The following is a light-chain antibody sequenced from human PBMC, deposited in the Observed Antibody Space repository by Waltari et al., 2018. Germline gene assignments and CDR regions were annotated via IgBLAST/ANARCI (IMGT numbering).Light chain of an antibody. Sequence: ESVLPQSPASLSLSPGESVTLSCRASQTVSSYVACYQQIPGQAPRLLIYAASIRVPGTPARFSGSGSGTDFTLTISSLEPEDFAVYYCQHRSNWPPGLTFGGGTKVEIK. CDR1: QTVSSY. J-gene: IGKJ4*01. V-gene: IGKV3-11*01. CDR3: QHRSNWPPGLT. CDR2: AAS.